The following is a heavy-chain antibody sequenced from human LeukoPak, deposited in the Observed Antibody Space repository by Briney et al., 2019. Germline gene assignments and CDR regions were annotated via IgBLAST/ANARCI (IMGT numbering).Heavy chain of an antibody. CDR3: AKDPYYYGSGSYFDY. J-gene: IGHJ4*02. D-gene: IGHD3-10*01. V-gene: IGHV3-23*01. Sequence: HPGGSLRLSCAASGFTFSSYAMSWVRQAPGKGLEWVSAISGSGGSTYYADPVKGRFTISRDNSKNTLYLQMNSLRAEDTAVYYCAKDPYYYGSGSYFDYWGQGTQVTVSS. CDR1: GFTFSSYA. CDR2: ISGSGGST.